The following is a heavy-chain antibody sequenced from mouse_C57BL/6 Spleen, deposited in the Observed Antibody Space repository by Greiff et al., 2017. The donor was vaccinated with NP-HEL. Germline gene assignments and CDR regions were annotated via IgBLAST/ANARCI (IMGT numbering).Heavy chain of an antibody. V-gene: IGHV3-6*01. Sequence: EVQLQESGPGLVKPSQSLSLTCSVTGYSITSGYYWNWIRQFPGNKLEWMGYISYDGSNNYNPSLKNRISITRDTSKNQFFLKLNSVTTEDTATYYCARAYGSPTSYYFDYWGQGTTLTVSS. CDR1: GYSITSGYY. D-gene: IGHD1-1*01. CDR2: ISYDGSN. CDR3: ARAYGSPTSYYFDY. J-gene: IGHJ2*01.